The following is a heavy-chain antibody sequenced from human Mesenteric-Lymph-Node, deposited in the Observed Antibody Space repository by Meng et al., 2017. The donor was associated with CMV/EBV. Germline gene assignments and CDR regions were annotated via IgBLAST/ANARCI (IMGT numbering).Heavy chain of an antibody. CDR1: FNFSSYA. CDR2: ISYDGSNK. Sequence: FNFSSYAMHWVRQAPGKGLEWVAVISYDGSNKYYADSVKGRFTISRDNSKNTLYLQMNSLRAEDTAVYYCARETFWFGELSTYFDYWGQGTLVTVSS. D-gene: IGHD3-10*01. CDR3: ARETFWFGELSTYFDY. J-gene: IGHJ4*02. V-gene: IGHV3-30*04.